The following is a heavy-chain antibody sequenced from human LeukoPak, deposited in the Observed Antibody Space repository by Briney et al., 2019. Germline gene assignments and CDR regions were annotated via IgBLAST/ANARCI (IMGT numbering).Heavy chain of an antibody. CDR1: GFTFSRYW. CDR2: IKEDAGEI. D-gene: IGHD6-19*01. CDR3: AKTTYSSGWYYYFDY. V-gene: IGHV3-7*03. J-gene: IGHJ4*02. Sequence: GGSLRLSCAASGFTFSRYWMSWVRQVPGKGLEWVANIKEDAGEIYYVDSVKGRFTISRDNAKNSLYLQMNSLRAEDTALYYCAKTTYSSGWYYYFDYWGQGTLVTVSS.